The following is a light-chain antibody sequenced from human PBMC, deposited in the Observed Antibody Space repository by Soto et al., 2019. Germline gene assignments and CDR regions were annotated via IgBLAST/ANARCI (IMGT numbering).Light chain of an antibody. CDR3: AAWDDSLSVL. CDR2: SNN. Sequence: QSVLTQPPSASGTPGQRVTISCSGSSSNIGSNYVYWYQQLPGTAPKLLIYSNNQRPSGVPDRFSGSKSGTSASLAISGLRSEDEADYYCAAWDDSLSVLFGGVTKVTVL. J-gene: IGLJ2*01. CDR1: SSNIGSNY. V-gene: IGLV1-47*02.